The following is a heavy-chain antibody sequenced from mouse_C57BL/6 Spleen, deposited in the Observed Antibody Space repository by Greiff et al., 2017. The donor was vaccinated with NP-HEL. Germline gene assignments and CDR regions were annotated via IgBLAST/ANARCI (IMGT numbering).Heavy chain of an antibody. Sequence: EVNVVESGGGLVKPGGSLKLSCAASGFTFSSYTMSWVRQTPEKRLEWVATISGGGGNTYYPDSVKGRFTISRDNAKNTLYLQMSSLRSEDTALYYCARQGDKVYYAMDYWGQGTSVTVSS. J-gene: IGHJ4*01. CDR2: ISGGGGNT. V-gene: IGHV5-9*01. CDR1: GFTFSSYT. CDR3: ARQGDKVYYAMDY.